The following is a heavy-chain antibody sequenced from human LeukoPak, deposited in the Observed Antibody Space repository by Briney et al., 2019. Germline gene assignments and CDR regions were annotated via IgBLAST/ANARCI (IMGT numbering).Heavy chain of an antibody. Sequence: SETLSLTCAVSGGSISSSNWWSWVRQPPGKGLEWIGEIYHSGSTNYNPSLKSRVTISVDKSKNQFSLKLSSVTAADTAVYYCAVDIVEVSAATWDGAFDFWGQGTMVTVSS. CDR1: GGSISSSNW. J-gene: IGHJ3*01. CDR3: AVDIVEVSAATWDGAFDF. V-gene: IGHV4-4*02. D-gene: IGHD2-21*01. CDR2: IYHSGST.